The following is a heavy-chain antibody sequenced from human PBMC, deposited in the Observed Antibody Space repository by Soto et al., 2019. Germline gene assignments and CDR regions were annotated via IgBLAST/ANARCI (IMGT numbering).Heavy chain of an antibody. CDR2: IYYTGST. CDR3: ARESGSYQFDP. CDR1: GGSVSSGSYY. V-gene: IGHV4-61*01. J-gene: IGHJ5*02. D-gene: IGHD1-26*01. Sequence: SETLSLTCTVSGGSVSSGSYYWNWIRQPPGKGLEWLGYIYYTGSTNYNPSLKSRVTISVDTSKNQFSLKLSSVTAADTAVYYCARESGSYQFDPWGQGTLVTVSS.